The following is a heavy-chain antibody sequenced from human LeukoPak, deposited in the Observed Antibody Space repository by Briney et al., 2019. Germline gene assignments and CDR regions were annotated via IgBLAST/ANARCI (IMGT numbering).Heavy chain of an antibody. Sequence: SETLSLTCTVSGGSISSGGYYWSWIRQHPGKGLEWIGYIYYSGSTYYNPSLKSRVTISVDTSKNQFSLKLSSVTAADTAVYYCARGMRGYDLYYFDYRGQGTLVTVSS. CDR1: GGSISSGGYY. CDR3: ARGMRGYDLYYFDY. J-gene: IGHJ4*02. CDR2: IYYSGST. V-gene: IGHV4-31*03. D-gene: IGHD5-12*01.